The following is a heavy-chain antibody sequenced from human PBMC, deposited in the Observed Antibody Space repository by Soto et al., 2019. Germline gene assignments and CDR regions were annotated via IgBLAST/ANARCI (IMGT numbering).Heavy chain of an antibody. CDR1: GFTFSSYA. CDR2: ISYDGSNK. CDR3: ARIYSSSSISSY. V-gene: IGHV3-30-3*01. Sequence: QVQLVEPGGGVVQPGRSLRLSCAASGFTFSSYAMHWVRQAPGKGLEWVAVISYDGSNKYYADSVKGRFTISRDNSKNTLYLQMNSLRAEDTAVYYCARIYSSSSISSYWGQGTLVTVSS. D-gene: IGHD6-6*01. J-gene: IGHJ4*02.